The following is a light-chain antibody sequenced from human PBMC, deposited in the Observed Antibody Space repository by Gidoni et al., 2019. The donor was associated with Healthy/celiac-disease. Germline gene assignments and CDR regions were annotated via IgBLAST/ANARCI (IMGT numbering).Light chain of an antibody. CDR2: DAS. J-gene: IGKJ4*01. V-gene: IGKV3-11*01. CDR3: QQRSNWPLT. CDR1: QRVSSY. Sequence: EIVWTQSPATLSLSPGERATLPCRASQRVSSYLAWYQQKPGQAPRLLIYDASNRATGIPARFSGSGSGTDFTLTISSLEPEDFAVYYCQQRSNWPLTFGGGTKVEIK.